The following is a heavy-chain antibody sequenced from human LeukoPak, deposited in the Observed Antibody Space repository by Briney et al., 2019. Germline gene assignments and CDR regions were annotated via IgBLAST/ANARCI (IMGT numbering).Heavy chain of an antibody. Sequence: GGSLRLSCAASGFTFSSYWMSWVRQAPGKGLEWVAKIKQDGGEKYYVDSVKGRFTISRDNAKNSLYLQMNSLRAEDTAVYYCARDGSVVVPAVFGAFDIWGQGTMVTVSS. D-gene: IGHD2-2*01. CDR3: ARDGSVVVPAVFGAFDI. CDR2: IKQDGGEK. CDR1: GFTFSSYW. J-gene: IGHJ3*02. V-gene: IGHV3-7*01.